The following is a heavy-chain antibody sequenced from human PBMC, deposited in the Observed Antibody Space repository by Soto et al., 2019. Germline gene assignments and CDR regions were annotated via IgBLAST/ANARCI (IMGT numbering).Heavy chain of an antibody. J-gene: IGHJ5*02. Sequence: QVQLVESGGGVVPPGRSLRLSCAASGYTFSSYGMHWVRQAPGKGLEWVAVISYGGSNKYYADSVKGRFTISRDNSKNTLYLQMNNLRAEDTAVYYCAKDNCISTSCYRLYNWFDPWGQGTLVTVSS. D-gene: IGHD2-2*01. V-gene: IGHV3-30*18. CDR2: ISYGGSNK. CDR3: AKDNCISTSCYRLYNWFDP. CDR1: GYTFSSYG.